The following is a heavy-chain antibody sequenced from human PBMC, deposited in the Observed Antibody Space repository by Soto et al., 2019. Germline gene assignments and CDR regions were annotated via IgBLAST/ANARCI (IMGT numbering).Heavy chain of an antibody. CDR1: GDSISDTIYY. CDR3: ARVGPWVPYYYDSSPYTFENWFDP. V-gene: IGHV4-39*02. D-gene: IGHD3-22*01. Sequence: PSETLSLTCRVSGDSISDTIYYWGWIRQPPGMGLEWIGSIYHGGSTYYNPSLNSRVTLSIDMTNNHVSLILNSVTAADTAVYYCARVGPWVPYYYDSSPYTFENWFDPWGQGTLVTVPQ. J-gene: IGHJ5*02. CDR2: IYHGGST.